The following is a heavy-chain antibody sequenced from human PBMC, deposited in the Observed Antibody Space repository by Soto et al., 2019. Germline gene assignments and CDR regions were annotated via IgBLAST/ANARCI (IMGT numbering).Heavy chain of an antibody. CDR1: GYPFTSFF. J-gene: IGHJ4*02. Sequence: ASVKVSCKASGYPFTSFFIHWVRQAPGQGLEWVGVINPRGGSANYAQKFQGRLTLTRDTSSTTVYLDLSSLKSEDTALYFFVRAPYSFDIWGQGTLVTVSS. CDR3: VRAPYSFDI. V-gene: IGHV1-46*01. CDR2: INPRGGSA.